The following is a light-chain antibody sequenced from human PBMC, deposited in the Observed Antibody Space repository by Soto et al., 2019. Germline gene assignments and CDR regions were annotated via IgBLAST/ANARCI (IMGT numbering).Light chain of an antibody. CDR3: QQFNNYPLA. J-gene: IGKJ4*01. CDR2: DAS. V-gene: IGKV1D-13*01. Sequence: AIQCSQSPSSLSASVVDIVTITFRASQGISSALAWYQQKPGKAPKLLIYDASSLESGVPSRFSGSGSGTDFTLTISSLQPEDFATYYCQQFNNYPLAFGGGTKVDIK. CDR1: QGISSA.